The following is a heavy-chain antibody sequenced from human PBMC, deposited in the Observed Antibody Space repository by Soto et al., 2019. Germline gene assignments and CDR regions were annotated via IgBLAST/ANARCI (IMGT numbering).Heavy chain of an antibody. Sequence: PGGSLRLSCAASGFTVSSNYMSWVRQAPGEGLEWVSVIYSGGSTYYADSVKGRFTISRDNSKNTLYLQMNSLRAEDTAVYYCARFNPQGGDGYNDSYYYYYGMDVWGQGTTVTVSS. D-gene: IGHD5-12*01. V-gene: IGHV3-53*01. CDR2: IYSGGST. J-gene: IGHJ6*02. CDR3: ARFNPQGGDGYNDSYYYYYGMDV. CDR1: GFTVSSNY.